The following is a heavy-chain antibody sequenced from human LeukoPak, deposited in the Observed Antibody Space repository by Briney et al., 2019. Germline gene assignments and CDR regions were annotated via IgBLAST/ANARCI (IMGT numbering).Heavy chain of an antibody. CDR3: ARYIVVVPAAIIWFDP. Sequence: SETLSLTCTVSGGSISSGGYYWSWIRQHPGKGLEWIGYIYYSGSTYYNPSLKSRVTISVDTSKNQFSLKLSSVTAADTAVYYCARYIVVVPAAIIWFDPWGQGLLVTVSS. D-gene: IGHD2-2*02. J-gene: IGHJ5*02. CDR1: GGSISSGGYY. V-gene: IGHV4-31*03. CDR2: IYYSGST.